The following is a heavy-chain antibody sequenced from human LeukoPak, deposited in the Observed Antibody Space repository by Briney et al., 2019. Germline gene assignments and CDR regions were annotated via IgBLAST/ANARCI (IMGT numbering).Heavy chain of an antibody. CDR2: ICYSGST. D-gene: IGHD3-10*01. CDR3: ARQDYGSGIPFGMDV. J-gene: IGHJ6*02. V-gene: IGHV4-39*01. Sequence: SETLSLTCTVSGGSISSSSYYWGWIRQPPGKGLEWIGSICYSGSTYYNPSLKSRVTISVDTSKNQFSLKLSSVTAADTAVYYCARQDYGSGIPFGMDVWGQGTTVTVSS. CDR1: GGSISSSSYY.